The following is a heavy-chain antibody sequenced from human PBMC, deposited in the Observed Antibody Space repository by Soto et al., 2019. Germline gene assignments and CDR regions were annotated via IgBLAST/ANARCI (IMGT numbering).Heavy chain of an antibody. Sequence: QVQLQGSGPGLVKPSETLSLTCTVSGDSITNTHWLNWVRQPPGEGLEWIGEAHPDGRTNYHPSLKSRVTFSVDKSRNQFSLKLTSVTAADTAVYFCARARAGCSRASCYLEGWGRVTLVTVS. CDR3: ARARAGCSRASCYLEG. J-gene: IGHJ4*02. D-gene: IGHD2-2*01. V-gene: IGHV4-4*02. CDR2: AHPDGRT. CDR1: GDSITNTHW.